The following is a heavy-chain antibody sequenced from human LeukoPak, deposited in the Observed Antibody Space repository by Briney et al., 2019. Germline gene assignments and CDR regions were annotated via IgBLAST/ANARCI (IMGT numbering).Heavy chain of an antibody. CDR2: ISWNSGSI. CDR3: ARGNYYDSSGYTTGDWFDP. D-gene: IGHD3-22*01. V-gene: IGHV3-9*01. CDR1: GFTFDDYA. J-gene: IGHJ5*02. Sequence: PGGSLRLSCAASGFTFDDYAMHWVRQAPGKGLEWVSGISWNSGSIGYADSVKGRFTISRDNAKNSLYLQMNSLRAEDTAVYYCARGNYYDSSGYTTGDWFDPWGQGTLVTVSS.